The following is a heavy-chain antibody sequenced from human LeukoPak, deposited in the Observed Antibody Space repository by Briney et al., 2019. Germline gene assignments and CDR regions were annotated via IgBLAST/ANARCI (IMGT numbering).Heavy chain of an antibody. V-gene: IGHV4-4*07. D-gene: IGHD4-23*01. CDR3: ARDDYGGSPYYYYYMDV. CDR2: IYTSGST. Sequence: SETLSLTCTVSGGSISSYYWSWIRQPAGKGLEWIGRIYTSGSTNYNPSLKSRVTMSVDTSKNQFSLKLSSVTAADTAVYYCARDDYGGSPYYYYYMDVWGKGTTATVSS. CDR1: GGSISSYY. J-gene: IGHJ6*03.